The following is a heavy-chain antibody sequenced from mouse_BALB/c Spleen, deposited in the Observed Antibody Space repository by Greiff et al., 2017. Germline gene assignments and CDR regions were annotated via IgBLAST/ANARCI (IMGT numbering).Heavy chain of an antibody. CDR1: GYTFSSYW. D-gene: IGHD2-4*01. J-gene: IGHJ4*01. Sequence: QVQLQQSGAELMKPGASVKISCKATGYTFSSYWIEWVKQRPGHGLEWIGEILPGSGSTNYNEKFKGKATFTADTSSSTAYMKLSSLTSEDSAVYYCARRIYYDDDDAMDYWGQGTSVTVSS. CDR2: ILPGSGST. CDR3: ARRIYYDDDDAMDY. V-gene: IGHV1-9*01.